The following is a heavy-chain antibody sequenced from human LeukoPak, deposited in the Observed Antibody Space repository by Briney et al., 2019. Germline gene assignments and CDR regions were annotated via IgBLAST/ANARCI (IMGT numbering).Heavy chain of an antibody. J-gene: IGHJ4*02. CDR3: ASLLIPDIDY. D-gene: IGHD3-16*01. CDR2: ISYDGSQK. CDR1: GFTLSSYA. V-gene: IGHV3-30-3*01. Sequence: GGSLRLSCAASGFTLSSYAMHCVRQAPGKGRQWVAVISYDGSQKYYADSVKGRFTISRDNSKNTLYLQMNSLRAEDTAVYYCASLLIPDIDYWGQGTLVTVSS.